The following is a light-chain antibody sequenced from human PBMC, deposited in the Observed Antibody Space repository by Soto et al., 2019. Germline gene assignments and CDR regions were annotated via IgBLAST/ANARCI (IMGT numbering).Light chain of an antibody. J-gene: IGKJ2*01. CDR2: GAS. V-gene: IGKV3-15*01. Sequence: EIVMTQSPATLSVSPGERATLSCRASQSFSSDLAWYQQKPGQAPRLLIYGASTRATGIPARFSGSGSGKEFTLTISSLQSEDFAVYYCQQYNNWPYTFGQGTKLEIK. CDR1: QSFSSD. CDR3: QQYNNWPYT.